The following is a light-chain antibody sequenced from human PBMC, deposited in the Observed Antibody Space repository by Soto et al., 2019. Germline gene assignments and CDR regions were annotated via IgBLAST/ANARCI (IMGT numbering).Light chain of an antibody. CDR3: MQALQTPWT. CDR1: QSLLHSNGYNY. V-gene: IGKV2-28*01. CDR2: LGS. Sequence: IAMTQPPLSLPVTPAEPASISCSSSQSLLHSNGYNYLDWYLQKPGQSPQLLIYLGSNRASGVPDRFSGSGSGTDFTLKISRVEAEDVGVYYCMQALQTPWTFGQGTKVDI. J-gene: IGKJ1*01.